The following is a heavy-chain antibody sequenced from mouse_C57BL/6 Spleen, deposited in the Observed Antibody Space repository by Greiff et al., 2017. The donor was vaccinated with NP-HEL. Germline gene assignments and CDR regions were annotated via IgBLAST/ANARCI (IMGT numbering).Heavy chain of an antibody. D-gene: IGHD2-2*01. CDR1: GYTFTNYW. V-gene: IGHV1-63*01. J-gene: IGHJ1*03. CDR3: ARHPSSGYDEGWYFDV. Sequence: VQLQQSGAELVRPGTSVKMSCKASGYTFTNYWIGWAKQRPGHGLEWIGDINPGSGYTNYNEKFKGKATLTADKSSSTAYMQFSSLTSEDSAIYYCARHPSSGYDEGWYFDVWGTGTTVTVSS. CDR2: INPGSGYT.